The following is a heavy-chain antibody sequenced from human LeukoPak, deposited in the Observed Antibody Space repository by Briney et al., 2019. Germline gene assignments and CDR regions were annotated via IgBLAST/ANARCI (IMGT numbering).Heavy chain of an antibody. V-gene: IGHV3-7*03. CDR1: GFTFSSSA. CDR3: ARTTGAFDI. CDR2: IKQDGSEK. J-gene: IGHJ3*02. Sequence: GGSLRLSCAASGFTFSSSAMSWVRQVPGKGLEWVANIKQDGSEKYYVDSVKGRFTISRDNAKNSLYLQMNSLRAEDTAVYYCARTTGAFDIWGQGTMVTVSS. D-gene: IGHD4-17*01.